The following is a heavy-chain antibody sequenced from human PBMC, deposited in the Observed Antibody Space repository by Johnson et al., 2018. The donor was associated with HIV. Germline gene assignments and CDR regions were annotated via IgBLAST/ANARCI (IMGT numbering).Heavy chain of an antibody. D-gene: IGHD3-22*01. CDR1: GFTFSNYA. CDR3: AREGDSSGMVFLDAFDI. CDR2: ISGSGGST. J-gene: IGHJ3*02. Sequence: VQLVESGGGLVQPGRSLRLSCVASGFTFSNYAMSWVRQAPGKGLEWVSGISGSGGSTYHADSVKGRFTISRDNSKNTLYLQMNSLRAEDTAVYYCAREGDSSGMVFLDAFDIWGQGTMVTVSS. V-gene: IGHV3-23*04.